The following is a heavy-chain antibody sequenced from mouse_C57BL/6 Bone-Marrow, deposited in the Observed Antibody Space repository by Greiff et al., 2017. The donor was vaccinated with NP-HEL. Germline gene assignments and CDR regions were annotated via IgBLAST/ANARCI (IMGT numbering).Heavy chain of an antibody. Sequence: EVMLVESEGGLVQPGSSMKLSCTASGFTFSDYYMAWVRQVPEKGLEWVANINYDGSSTYYLDSLKSRFLISRDNAKNILYLQMSSLKSEDTATYYCARAYYTFAYWGQGTLVTVSA. J-gene: IGHJ3*01. CDR1: GFTFSDYY. CDR3: ARAYYTFAY. V-gene: IGHV5-16*01. CDR2: INYDGSST. D-gene: IGHD2-12*01.